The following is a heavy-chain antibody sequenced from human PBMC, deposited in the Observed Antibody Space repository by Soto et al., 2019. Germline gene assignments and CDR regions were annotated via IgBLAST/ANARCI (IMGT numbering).Heavy chain of an antibody. V-gene: IGHV3-23*01. CDR2: ILGSGDST. CDR1: GFTFSTYA. J-gene: IGHJ4*02. Sequence: EVQLLESGGGLVQPGGSLRLSCAASGFTFSTYAMSWVRQAPGKGLEWVSAILGSGDSTYYADSVKGRFTISRDNSGNTLYLQMNSLRAEETAVYYCAKETIRGVNFAYWGQGTLVTVSS. CDR3: AKETIRGVNFAY. D-gene: IGHD3-10*01.